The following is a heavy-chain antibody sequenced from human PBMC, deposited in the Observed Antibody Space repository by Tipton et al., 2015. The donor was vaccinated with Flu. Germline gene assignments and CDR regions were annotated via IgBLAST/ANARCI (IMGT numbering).Heavy chain of an antibody. CDR3: ARRAAGLGSDGSRRPFDY. V-gene: IGHV5-51*01. CDR1: GYNFTTSW. J-gene: IGHJ4*02. CDR2: IYPRDSDS. D-gene: IGHD2-15*01. Sequence: EVQLVQSGAEVRQPGDSLKISCKGSGYNFTTSWIAWVRQVPGRGLEWMAIIYPRDSDSRYSPSFRGQVSMSVDKSINTAYLHWSSLKTSDTAIYYCARRAAGLGSDGSRRPFDYWGQGTLVTVSS.